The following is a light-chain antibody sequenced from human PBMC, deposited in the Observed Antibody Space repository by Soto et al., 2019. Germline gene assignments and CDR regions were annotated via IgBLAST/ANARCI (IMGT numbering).Light chain of an antibody. CDR3: CSYTRSNTYV. CDR2: EVS. V-gene: IGLV2-14*01. Sequence: QSVLTQPASVSGSPAQSITISCTGTSSDIGTYNYVSWYQQHPGKAPKLMIFEVSNRPSGVSYRFSGSKSDNTASLTISGLQAEDEADYYCCSYTRSNTYVFGTGTKV. CDR1: SSDIGTYNY. J-gene: IGLJ1*01.